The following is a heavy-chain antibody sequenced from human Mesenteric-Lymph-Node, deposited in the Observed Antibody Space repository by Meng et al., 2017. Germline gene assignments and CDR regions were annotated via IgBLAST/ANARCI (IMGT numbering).Heavy chain of an antibody. CDR2: IYYSGST. V-gene: IGHV4-31*03. D-gene: IGHD2-15*01. Sequence: GQRQESGQGLVKPSQTLSLTCTVSGGSISSGGYYWSWIRQHPGKGLEWIGYIYYSGSTYYNPSLKSRVTISVDTSKNQFSLKLSSVTAADTAVYYCARAGLKGRYCSGGSCWWRSYYFDYWGQGTLVTVSS. J-gene: IGHJ4*02. CDR1: GGSISSGGYY. CDR3: ARAGLKGRYCSGGSCWWRSYYFDY.